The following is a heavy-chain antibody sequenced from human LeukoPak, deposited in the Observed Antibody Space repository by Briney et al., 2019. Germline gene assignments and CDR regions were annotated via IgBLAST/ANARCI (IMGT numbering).Heavy chain of an antibody. CDR2: INHSGST. CDR1: GGSFSGYY. CDR3: ARAFLTGYDY. V-gene: IGHV4-34*01. D-gene: IGHD3-9*01. Sequence: SETLSLTCAVYGGSFSGYYWSWIRQPPGKGLEWIGEINHSGSTNYNPSLKSRVTISVDTSKNQFSLKLSSVTAADTAVYYCARAFLTGYDYWGQGTLVTVSS. J-gene: IGHJ4*02.